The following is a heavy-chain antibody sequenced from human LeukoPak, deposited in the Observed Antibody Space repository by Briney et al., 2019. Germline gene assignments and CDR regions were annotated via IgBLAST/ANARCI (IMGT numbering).Heavy chain of an antibody. CDR1: GFTFSSYW. CDR3: AKIYCTSTDCYYDY. CDR2: IKQDGSAK. Sequence: GGSLRLSCAASGFTFSSYWMSWVRQAPGKGLEWVANIKQDGSAKYYMDSVKGRFTISRDSAKNSLYLQMNSLRAEDTAAYYCAKIYCTSTDCYYDYWGQGTLVTVSS. J-gene: IGHJ4*02. V-gene: IGHV3-7*01. D-gene: IGHD2-2*01.